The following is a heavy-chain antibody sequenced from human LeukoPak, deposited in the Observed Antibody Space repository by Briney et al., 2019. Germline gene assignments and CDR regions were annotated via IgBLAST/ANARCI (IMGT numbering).Heavy chain of an antibody. CDR3: AKNIGGFDY. J-gene: IGHJ4*02. D-gene: IGHD4-23*01. Sequence: GGSLRLSCAASGFTFSIYGMGWVRQAPGEGLEWVSGFSASDGSRYYADSVKGRFTISRDNSKNTLYLQMNSLRAEDTAVYYCAKNIGGFDYWGQGTLVTVSS. CDR1: GFTFSIYG. CDR2: FSASDGSR. V-gene: IGHV3-23*01.